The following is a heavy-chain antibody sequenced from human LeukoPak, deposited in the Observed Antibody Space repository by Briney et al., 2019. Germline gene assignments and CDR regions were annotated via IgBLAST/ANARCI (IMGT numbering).Heavy chain of an antibody. CDR2: IKQDGSDK. CDR3: ARFSRVQSSF. D-gene: IGHD4/OR15-4a*01. Sequence: PGGSLRLSCAASGFTFTNYWMSWVRQAPGKGLEWVANIKQDGSDKQYVDSIKGRFTIIRDNARNTLYLQMDSLRVEDTAIYYCARFSRVQSSFWGQGTLVTVSS. V-gene: IGHV3-7*01. J-gene: IGHJ4*02. CDR1: GFTFTNYW.